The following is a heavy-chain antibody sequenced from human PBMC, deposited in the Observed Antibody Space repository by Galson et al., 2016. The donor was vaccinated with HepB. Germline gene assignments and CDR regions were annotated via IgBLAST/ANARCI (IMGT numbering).Heavy chain of an antibody. CDR1: GYMFASYA. V-gene: IGHV1-18*01. J-gene: IGHJ4*02. CDR3: ATEMRASNSGLDS. CDR2: VSGYNGNT. Sequence: SVKVSCKASGYMFASYAINWVRQAPGQGLEWMGWVSGYNGNTEYAQKFQGRVTMTTDTYTNTSDMEVRRLTSDDTAVYYCATEMRASNSGLDSWGQGTLVTVSS. D-gene: IGHD6-19*01.